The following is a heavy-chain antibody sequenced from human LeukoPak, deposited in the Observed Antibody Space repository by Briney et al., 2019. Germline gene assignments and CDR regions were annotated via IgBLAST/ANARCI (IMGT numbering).Heavy chain of an antibody. J-gene: IGHJ4*02. Sequence: ASVKVSCKVSGYTLTELSMHWVRQAPGKGLEWMGGFDPEDGETIYAQKFQGRVTMTEDTSTDTAYMELSSLRSEDTAVYYCATDAPVGLVWRITSRAWLSYWGQGTLVTVSS. CDR2: FDPEDGET. CDR3: ATDAPVGLVWRITSRAWLSY. D-gene: IGHD3/OR15-3a*01. V-gene: IGHV1-24*01. CDR1: GYTLTELS.